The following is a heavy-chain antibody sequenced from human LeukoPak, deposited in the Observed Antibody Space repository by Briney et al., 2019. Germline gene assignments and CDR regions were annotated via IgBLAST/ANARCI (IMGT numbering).Heavy chain of an antibody. J-gene: IGHJ5*02. D-gene: IGHD6-13*01. CDR2: IIPIFGTA. V-gene: IGHV1-69*13. CDR1: GYTFTDYY. CDR3: ASAPRYSSSWPNNWFDP. Sequence: SVKVSCKASGYTFTDYYIHWVRQAPGQGLEWMGGIIPIFGTANYAQKFQGRVTITADESTSTAYMELSSLRSEDTAVCFCASAPRYSSSWPNNWFDPWGQGTLVTVSS.